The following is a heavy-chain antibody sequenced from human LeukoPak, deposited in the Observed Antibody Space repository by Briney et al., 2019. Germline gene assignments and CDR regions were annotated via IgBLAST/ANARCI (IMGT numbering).Heavy chain of an antibody. CDR3: AREMDYDSSGYTLDY. CDR2: IVPIFGTA. J-gene: IGHJ4*02. V-gene: IGHV1-69*13. D-gene: IGHD3-22*01. CDR1: GYTFTGYY. Sequence: GASVKVSCKASGYTFTGYYMHWVRQAPGQGLEWMGGIVPIFGTANYAQKFQGRVTITADESTSTAYMELSSLRSEDTAVYYCAREMDYDSSGYTLDYWGQGTLVTVSS.